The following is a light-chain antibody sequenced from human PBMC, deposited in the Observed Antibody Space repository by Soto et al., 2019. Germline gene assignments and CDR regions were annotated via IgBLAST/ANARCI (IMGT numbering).Light chain of an antibody. J-gene: IGKJ1*01. Sequence: EIVLTQSPGTLSLSPGERATLSCRASQSVTNYIAWYQQRPGQAPRLLIYDASNRATGVPARFSGSGSGTGFTLTISSLQSEDFAVYYCQQYNNWPPWTFGQGTKVDIK. CDR1: QSVTNY. CDR3: QQYNNWPPWT. V-gene: IGKV3-15*01. CDR2: DAS.